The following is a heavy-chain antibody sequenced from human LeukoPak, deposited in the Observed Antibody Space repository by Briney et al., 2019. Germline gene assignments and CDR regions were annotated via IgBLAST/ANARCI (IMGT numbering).Heavy chain of an antibody. J-gene: IGHJ3*02. CDR3: ASGPGEDAFGI. V-gene: IGHV3-7*01. Sequence: GGSLRLSCAASGFTFSSYWMSWVRQAPGKGLEWVANIKQDGSKKYYVDSVKGRFTISRDNAKNSLYLQMNSLRAEDTAVYYCASGPGEDAFGIWGQGTMVTVSS. CDR1: GFTFSSYW. CDR2: IKQDGSKK. D-gene: IGHD3-16*01.